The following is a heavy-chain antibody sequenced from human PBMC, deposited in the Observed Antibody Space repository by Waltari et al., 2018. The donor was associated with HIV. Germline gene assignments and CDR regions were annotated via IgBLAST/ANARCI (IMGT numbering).Heavy chain of an antibody. CDR3: ARGHEYTNGLDY. D-gene: IGHD2-8*01. CDR2: IGFSAGDT. CDR1: EYTFTIYY. V-gene: IGHV1-46*01. J-gene: IGHJ4*02. Sequence: QDQLLQSGAEVKKPGASVTVSCQGSEYTFTIYYVHWVSQAPGQGMQWMGLIGFSAGDTNYAPDFQGRVSMTRDTSTNTVYMELRSLNSDDSAMYYCARGHEYTNGLDYWGQGTLISVTS.